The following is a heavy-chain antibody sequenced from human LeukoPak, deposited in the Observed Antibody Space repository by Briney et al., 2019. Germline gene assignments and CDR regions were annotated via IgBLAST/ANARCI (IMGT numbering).Heavy chain of an antibody. Sequence: SETLSLTCTVSGGAVNTYYWSWIRQTPGKGLEWIVYISHSGNTNYAPSLKSRVTMSLDTSKNQFSLKLSSVTAADTALYYCARGFCADEICQVFTTWGQGTLVTVSS. V-gene: IGHV4-59*02. J-gene: IGHJ5*02. CDR1: GGAVNTYY. CDR2: ISHSGNT. CDR3: ARGFCADEICQVFTT. D-gene: IGHD2-21*01.